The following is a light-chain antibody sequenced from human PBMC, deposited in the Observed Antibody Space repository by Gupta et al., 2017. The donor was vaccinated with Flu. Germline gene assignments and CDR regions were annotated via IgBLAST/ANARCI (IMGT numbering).Light chain of an antibody. CDR2: DAS. V-gene: IGKV3-11*01. CDR1: QSVSSY. Sequence: DIVFTQSPATLSLSPGERATLSCRASQSVSSYLGWYQQKPGQAPRLLIYDASNRATGIPARFSGSGSGTDFTLTISSLEPEDFAVYYCQQRSKWPFTFGQGTKLEIK. CDR3: QQRSKWPFT. J-gene: IGKJ2*01.